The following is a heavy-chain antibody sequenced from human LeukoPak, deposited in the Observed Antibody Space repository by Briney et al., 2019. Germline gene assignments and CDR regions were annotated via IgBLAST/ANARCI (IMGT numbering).Heavy chain of an antibody. V-gene: IGHV3-66*02. Sequence: PGGSLRLSCAASGVIVSNYHMSWVRQAPGKGLEWVSVIYSGGSTYYADSVKGRFTISRDDSKNTLHLQMDSLRAEDTAVYYCARGGDAYTHFDYWGQGTLVAVSS. CDR3: ARGGDAYTHFDY. CDR1: GVIVSNYH. D-gene: IGHD5-24*01. J-gene: IGHJ4*02. CDR2: IYSGGST.